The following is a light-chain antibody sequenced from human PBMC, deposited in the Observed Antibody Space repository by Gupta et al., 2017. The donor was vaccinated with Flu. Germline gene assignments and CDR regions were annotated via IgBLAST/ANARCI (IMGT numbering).Light chain of an antibody. CDR2: AAS. Sequence: PSSLSASTGDRVTITCRASHGISSYLAWYQQKPGKAPKLLIYAASTLQSGVPSRFSGSGSGTDFTLTISCLQSEDFATYYCQQYYSYPRTFGQGTKVEIK. CDR1: HGISSY. J-gene: IGKJ1*01. CDR3: QQYYSYPRT. V-gene: IGKV1-8*01.